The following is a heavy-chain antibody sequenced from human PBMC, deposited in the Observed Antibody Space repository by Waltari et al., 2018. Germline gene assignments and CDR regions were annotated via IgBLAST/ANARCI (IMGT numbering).Heavy chain of an antibody. Sequence: QVQLQESGPGLVKPSETLSLTCTVSTDSFDSYYWNWIRQPPGKGLGWIGNINYSGSPNYNPSLKDRVTISIDTSKNQFALQLTSVTATDTAVYYCARGYWFDFWGQGTLVTVSS. V-gene: IGHV4-59*13. J-gene: IGHJ5*01. CDR2: INYSGSP. CDR3: ARGYWFDF. CDR1: TDSFDSYY.